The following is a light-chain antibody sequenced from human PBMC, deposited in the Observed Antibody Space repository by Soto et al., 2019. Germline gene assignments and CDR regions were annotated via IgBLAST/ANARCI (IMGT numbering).Light chain of an antibody. Sequence: QSVLTQPASVSGSPGQSIIISCNGTSSDVGGYNYVSWYQQHPGKAPKLMIYEVSNRPSGVSNRFSGSKSGNTASLTISGLQAEDEADYYCSSYTSSSTLVFGTGTKLTVL. V-gene: IGLV2-14*01. CDR3: SSYTSSSTLV. CDR1: SSDVGGYNY. J-gene: IGLJ1*01. CDR2: EVS.